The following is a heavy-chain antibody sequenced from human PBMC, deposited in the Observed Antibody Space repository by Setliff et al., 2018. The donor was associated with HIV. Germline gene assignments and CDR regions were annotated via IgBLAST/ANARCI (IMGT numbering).Heavy chain of an antibody. CDR3: ARAGRLTYYNFWSGRGWFDP. D-gene: IGHD3-3*01. V-gene: IGHV7-4-1*02. CDR1: GYTFTSYH. Sequence: RASVKVSCKASGYTFTSYHMYWVRQAPGQGLEWMGWINTNTGNPRYAQGFTERFVFSVDTSGSTAYLQINSLKSKDTAMYYCARAGRLTYYNFWSGRGWFDPWGQGTLVTVSS. J-gene: IGHJ5*02. CDR2: INTNTGNP.